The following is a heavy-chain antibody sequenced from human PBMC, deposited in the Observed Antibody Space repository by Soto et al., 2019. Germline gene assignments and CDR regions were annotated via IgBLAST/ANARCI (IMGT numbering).Heavy chain of an antibody. D-gene: IGHD3-22*01. CDR1: GGSISSGGYS. V-gene: IGHV4-30-2*01. CDR3: ARAYDSSGYSFDY. CDR2: IYHSGST. Sequence: SETLSLTCAVSGGSISSGGYSWSWIRQPPGKGLEWIGYIYHSGSTYYNPSLKSRVTISVDRSKDQFSLKLSSVTAADTAVYYCARAYDSSGYSFDYWGQGTLVTVSS. J-gene: IGHJ4*02.